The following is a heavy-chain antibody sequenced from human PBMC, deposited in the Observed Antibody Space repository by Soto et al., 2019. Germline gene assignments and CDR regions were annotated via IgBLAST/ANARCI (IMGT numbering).Heavy chain of an antibody. V-gene: IGHV1-46*03. CDR1: GYTFTSYY. D-gene: IGHD1-26*01. J-gene: IGHJ4*02. CDR2: INPSGGST. Sequence: QVQLVQSGAEVKKPGASVKVSCKASGYTFTSYYMHWVRQAPGQGLEWMGIINPSGGSTSYAQKFQGIVTMTRDTSTSPVYMELSSLSSEDTAVYYCARSTHAGATLVDYWGQGTLVTVSS. CDR3: ARSTHAGATLVDY.